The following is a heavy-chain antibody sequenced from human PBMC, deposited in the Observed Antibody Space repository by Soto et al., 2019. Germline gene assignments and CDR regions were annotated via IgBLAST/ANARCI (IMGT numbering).Heavy chain of an antibody. Sequence: GESLKISCKGSGYSFTSYWIGWVRQMPGKGLEWMGIIYPGDSDTRYSPSFQGQVTISADKSISTAYLQWNSLKASDTAMYYCARHAYCSSTSCPYGNYYYYYYMDVWGKGTTVTVSS. CDR3: ARHAYCSSTSCPYGNYYYYYYMDV. CDR1: GYSFTSYW. CDR2: IYPGDSDT. V-gene: IGHV5-51*01. D-gene: IGHD2-2*01. J-gene: IGHJ6*03.